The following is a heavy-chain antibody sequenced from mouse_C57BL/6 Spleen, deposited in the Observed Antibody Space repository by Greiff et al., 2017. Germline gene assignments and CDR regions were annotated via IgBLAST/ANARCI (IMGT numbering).Heavy chain of an antibody. D-gene: IGHD1-1*01. CDR3: ARAPNYYGSSCDYFDY. J-gene: IGHJ2*01. Sequence: EVKLVESVAELVRPGASVKLSCTASGFNIKNTYMHWVKQRPEQGLEWIGRIDPANGNTKYAPKFQGQATITADTSSNTAYLQLSSLTSEDTAIYYCARAPNYYGSSCDYFDYWGQGTTLTVSS. V-gene: IGHV14-3*01. CDR1: GFNIKNTY. CDR2: IDPANGNT.